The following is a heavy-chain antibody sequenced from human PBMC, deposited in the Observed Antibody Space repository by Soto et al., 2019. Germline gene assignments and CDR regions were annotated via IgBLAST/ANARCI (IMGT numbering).Heavy chain of an antibody. CDR3: AKSDPSSSWYALSAEQWLGPYY. D-gene: IGHD6-13*01. CDR1: GFTFSSYA. Sequence: GGSLRLSCAASGFTFSSYAMSWVRQAPGKGLEWVSAISGSGGSTYYADSVKGRFTISRDNSKNTLYLQMNSLRAEDTAVYYCAKSDPSSSWYALSAEQWLGPYYWGQGTLVTVSS. CDR2: ISGSGGST. V-gene: IGHV3-23*01. J-gene: IGHJ4*02.